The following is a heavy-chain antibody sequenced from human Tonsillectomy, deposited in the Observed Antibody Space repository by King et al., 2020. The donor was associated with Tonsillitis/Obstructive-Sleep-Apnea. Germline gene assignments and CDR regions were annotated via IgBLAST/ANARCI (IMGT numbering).Heavy chain of an antibody. J-gene: IGHJ6*02. Sequence: DVQLVESGGGLVQPGRSLRLSCTASGFTFGDYAMNWVRQAPGKGLEWVGFIRSKAYGGTTEYAASVKGRFTISRDDSKSIAYLQMNSLKTEDTAVYYCTRVVSGITAVYGIDVWGQGTTVTVSS. V-gene: IGHV3-49*04. D-gene: IGHD6-13*01. CDR2: IRSKAYGGTT. CDR3: TRVVSGITAVYGIDV. CDR1: GFTFGDYA.